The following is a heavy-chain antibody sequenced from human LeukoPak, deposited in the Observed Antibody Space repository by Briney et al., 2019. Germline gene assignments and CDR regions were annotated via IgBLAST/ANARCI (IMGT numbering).Heavy chain of an antibody. J-gene: IGHJ1*01. Sequence: GASVKISCKASGYTFTSYGFSWVRQAPGQGLEWMGWISAYYGNTDYAQKFQGRITMTTDTSTSTSYMELGSLRPDDTAVYYCARKGDYWNDGAYWGQGTLVTVSS. CDR3: ARKGDYWNDGAY. V-gene: IGHV1-18*01. D-gene: IGHD1-1*01. CDR1: GYTFTSYG. CDR2: ISAYYGNT.